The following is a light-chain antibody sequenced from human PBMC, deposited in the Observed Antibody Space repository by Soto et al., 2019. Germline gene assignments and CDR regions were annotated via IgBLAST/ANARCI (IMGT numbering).Light chain of an antibody. V-gene: IGLV2-14*01. CDR2: EVN. CDR3: SAYTTTSTLI. J-gene: IGLJ1*01. Sequence: QSVLTQPASVSGSPGQSVTISCTGTSSDLDGYDHVSWYQQHPGTAPKLLLYEVNNRPSGVSNRLSGSKSGNTASLIISGLQTEDEADYYCSAYTTTSTLIFGTGTKVT. CDR1: SSDLDGYDH.